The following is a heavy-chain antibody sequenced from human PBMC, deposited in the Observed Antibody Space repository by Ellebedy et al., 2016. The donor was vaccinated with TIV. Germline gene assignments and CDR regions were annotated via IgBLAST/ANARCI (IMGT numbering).Heavy chain of an antibody. CDR3: ARGRWWYLRPQRPNDAFDI. J-gene: IGHJ3*02. D-gene: IGHD2-15*01. CDR1: GYSFTSYW. Sequence: GESLKISXKGSGYSFTSYWIGWVRQMPGKGLEWMGIIYPGDSDTRYSPSFQGQVTISADKSISTAYLQWSSLKASDTAMYYCARGRWWYLRPQRPNDAFDIWGQGTMVTVSS. V-gene: IGHV5-51*01. CDR2: IYPGDSDT.